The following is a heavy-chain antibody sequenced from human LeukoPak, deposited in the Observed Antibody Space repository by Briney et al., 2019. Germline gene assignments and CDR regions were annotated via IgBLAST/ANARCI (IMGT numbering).Heavy chain of an antibody. J-gene: IGHJ4*02. CDR3: AGGARYGDYAPDYFDY. Sequence: SETLSLTCAVYGGSFSGYYWSWIRQPPGKGLEWIGEINHSGSTNYNPSLKSRVTISVDTSKNQFSLKLSSVTAADTAVYYCAGGARYGDYAPDYFDYWGQGTLVTVSS. D-gene: IGHD4-17*01. CDR2: INHSGST. CDR1: GGSFSGYY. V-gene: IGHV4-34*01.